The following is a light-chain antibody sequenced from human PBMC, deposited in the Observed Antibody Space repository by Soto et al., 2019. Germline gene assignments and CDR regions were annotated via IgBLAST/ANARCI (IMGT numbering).Light chain of an antibody. V-gene: IGKV3-20*01. CDR3: QQYGTSLFT. Sequence: EIVLTQSPGTLSLSPGERATLSCRASQSVANSYLAWYQQKPGQAPRLLIYGASSRATGIPDRFSGSGSGTDFTLTINRLEPEDFAVYYCQQYGTSLFTFGPGT. CDR1: QSVANSY. CDR2: GAS. J-gene: IGKJ3*01.